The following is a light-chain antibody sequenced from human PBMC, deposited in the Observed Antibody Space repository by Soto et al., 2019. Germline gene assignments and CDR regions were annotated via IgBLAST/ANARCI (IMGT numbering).Light chain of an antibody. V-gene: IGLV2-23*02. CDR3: CSYEGSGTYV. CDR2: EVS. Sequence: QSVLTQPASVSGSPGQSITTSCTGTSSDVGNYNLVSWYQQHPGKAPKLMIYEVSQRPSGVSNRFSGSKSGNTASLAISGLQAEDEDDYYCCSYEGSGTYVFGTGTKVTV. CDR1: SSDVGNYNL. J-gene: IGLJ1*01.